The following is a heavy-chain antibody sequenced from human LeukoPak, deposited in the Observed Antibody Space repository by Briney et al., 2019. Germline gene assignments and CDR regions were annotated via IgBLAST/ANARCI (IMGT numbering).Heavy chain of an antibody. D-gene: IGHD6-13*01. V-gene: IGHV4-39*07. J-gene: IGHJ4*02. CDR1: GVSINNSNYY. CDR3: ARDRGEYSSSWWLAY. CDR2: MSFTGSS. Sequence: KPSDTLSLTCTVSGVSINNSNYYWAWIRQPPGKELEWIGIMSFTGSSHYNPSFQGRFPLSVDTSKNQFSLKVSSVTAADTAMYYCARDRGEYSSSWWLAYWGQGTLVTVSS.